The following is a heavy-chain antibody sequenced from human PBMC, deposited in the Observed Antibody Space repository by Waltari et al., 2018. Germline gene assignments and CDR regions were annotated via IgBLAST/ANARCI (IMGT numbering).Heavy chain of an antibody. CDR2: LFYSGST. CDR3: AGGPSWSGYYRFDY. J-gene: IGHJ4*02. CDR1: AGSIRGYY. V-gene: IGHV4-59*01. Sequence: QVQLQESGPGEVKPSETLSLTCTVSAGSIRGYYWTWIRQPPGKGLEWIGYLFYSGSTNYNSSLKSRVTMSVDTSKNQVSLKLSSVTAADTAVYYCAGGPSWSGYYRFDYWGQGTLVTVSS. D-gene: IGHD3-3*01.